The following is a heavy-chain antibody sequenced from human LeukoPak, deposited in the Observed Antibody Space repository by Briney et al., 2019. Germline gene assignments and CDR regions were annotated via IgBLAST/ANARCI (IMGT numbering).Heavy chain of an antibody. CDR3: YGAVAGDDFDS. J-gene: IGHJ4*02. V-gene: IGHV3-7*01. CDR2: IKEDGSAK. D-gene: IGHD6-19*01. Sequence: GGSLRLSCAASGFTFSNYWMGWVRQAPGKGLEWVANIKEDGSAKYYVDSVKGRLTISRDNAKNSLYLRMNSLRAEDTAVYYCYGAVAGDDFDSWGQGTLVTVSS. CDR1: GFTFSNYW.